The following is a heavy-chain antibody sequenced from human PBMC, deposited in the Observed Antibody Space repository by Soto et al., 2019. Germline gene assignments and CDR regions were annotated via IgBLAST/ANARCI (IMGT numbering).Heavy chain of an antibody. D-gene: IGHD3-9*01. CDR3: ARSWDYDILTGYSGPHCYGMDV. J-gene: IGHJ6*02. CDR1: GGTFSSYA. V-gene: IGHV1-69*13. Sequence: SVKVSCKASGGTFSSYAISWVRQAPGQGLEWMGGIIPIFGTANYAQKFQGRVTITADESTSTAYMELSSLRSEDTAVYYCARSWDYDILTGYSGPHCYGMDVWGQGTTVTVSS. CDR2: IIPIFGTA.